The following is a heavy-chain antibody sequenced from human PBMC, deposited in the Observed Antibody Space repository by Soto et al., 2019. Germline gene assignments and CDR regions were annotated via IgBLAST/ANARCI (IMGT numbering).Heavy chain of an antibody. CDR2: IYYSGST. D-gene: IGHD3-16*01. J-gene: IGHJ6*01. Sequence: NISVGSRRPGADCWSCIRQHTGKGLEWIGYIYYSGSTYYNPSLKSRVTISVDTSKNQFSLKLSSGTAADTAVYYFARDKLRFYWGYDRMDV. CDR1: VGSRRPGADC. V-gene: IGHV4-31*03. CDR3: ARDKLRFYWGYDRMDV.